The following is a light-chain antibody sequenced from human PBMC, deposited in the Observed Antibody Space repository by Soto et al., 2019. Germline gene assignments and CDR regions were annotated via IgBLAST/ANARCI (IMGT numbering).Light chain of an antibody. CDR3: CSYAGSNKVV. CDR2: EGN. CDR1: SSDVGSHNF. Sequence: QSVLTQPASVSGSPGQSITISCTGTSSDVGSHNFVSWYQQHPGKAPKLMIYEGNNRPSGVSNRFSGSKSGNTASLTISGLQAEDEADYYCCSYAGSNKVVFGGGTKLTVL. J-gene: IGLJ2*01. V-gene: IGLV2-23*01.